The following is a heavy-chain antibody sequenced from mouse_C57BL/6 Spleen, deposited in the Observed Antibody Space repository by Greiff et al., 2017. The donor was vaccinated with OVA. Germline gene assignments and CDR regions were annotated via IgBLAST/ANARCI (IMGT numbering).Heavy chain of an antibody. CDR1: GYTFTDYE. Sequence: VQLQESGAELVRPGASVTLSCKASGYTFTDYEMHWVKQTPVHGLEWIGAIDPETGGTAYNQKFKGKAILTADKSSRTAYMELRSLTSEDSAVYYCTRGLLGSSPRFAYWGQGTLVTVSA. CDR2: IDPETGGT. CDR3: TRGLLGSSPRFAY. J-gene: IGHJ3*01. D-gene: IGHD1-1*01. V-gene: IGHV1-15*01.